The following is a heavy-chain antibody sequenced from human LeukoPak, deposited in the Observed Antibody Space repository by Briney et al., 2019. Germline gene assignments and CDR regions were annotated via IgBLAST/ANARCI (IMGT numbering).Heavy chain of an antibody. V-gene: IGHV3-53*05. CDR2: IYGGGST. CDR1: GLTVSSNY. D-gene: IGHD3-3*01. J-gene: IGHJ4*02. CDR3: AKDTIFGVVHYFDY. Sequence: GGSLRLSCAASGLTVSSNYMSWVRQAPGKGLEWVSVIYGGGSTYYADSVKGRFTISRDNSKNTLYLQMNSLRAEDTAVYYCAKDTIFGVVHYFDYWGQGTLVTVSS.